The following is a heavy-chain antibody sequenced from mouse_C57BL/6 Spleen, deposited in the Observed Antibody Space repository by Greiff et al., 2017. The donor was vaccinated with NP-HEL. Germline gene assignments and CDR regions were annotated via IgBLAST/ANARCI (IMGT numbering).Heavy chain of an antibody. J-gene: IGHJ4*01. CDR2: INPNYGTT. V-gene: IGHV1-39*01. CDR3: ARRTHEEYGYDGLFYAMDY. Sequence: EVQLQQSGPELVKPGASVKISCKASGYSFTDYNMNWVKQSNGKSLEWIGVINPNYGTTSYNQKFKGKATLTVDQSSSTAYMQLNSLTSEDSAVYYCARRTHEEYGYDGLFYAMDYWGQGTSVTVSS. CDR1: GYSFTDYN. D-gene: IGHD2-2*01.